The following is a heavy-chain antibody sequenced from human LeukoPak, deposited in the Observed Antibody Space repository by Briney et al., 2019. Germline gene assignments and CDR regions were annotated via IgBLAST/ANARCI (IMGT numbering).Heavy chain of an antibody. V-gene: IGHV1-18*01. CDR1: GYTFTSYG. CDR2: ISAYNGNT. Sequence: ASVKVSCKASGYTFTSYGISWVRRAPGQGLEWMGWISAYNGNTNYAQKLQGRVTMTTDTSTSTAYMELRSLRSDDTAVYYCARDELHNYYYYGMDVWGQGTTVTVSS. J-gene: IGHJ6*02. D-gene: IGHD2-15*01. CDR3: ARDELHNYYYYGMDV.